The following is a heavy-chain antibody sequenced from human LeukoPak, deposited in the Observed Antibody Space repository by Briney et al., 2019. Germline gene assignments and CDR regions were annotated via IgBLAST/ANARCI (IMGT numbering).Heavy chain of an antibody. CDR3: SRDNGEWRLNWFDR. Sequence: PGGSLRLSRAASGLHFSTYVMHWVRQAPGKGLDWVALIWDDGNNKYYADSVKGRFIISRDNSKNTLYLQMNSLRAEDTAVYYCSRDNGEWRLNWFDRWGQGTLVTVSS. CDR2: IWDDGNNK. D-gene: IGHD2-8*01. CDR1: GLHFSTYV. J-gene: IGHJ5*02. V-gene: IGHV3-33*01.